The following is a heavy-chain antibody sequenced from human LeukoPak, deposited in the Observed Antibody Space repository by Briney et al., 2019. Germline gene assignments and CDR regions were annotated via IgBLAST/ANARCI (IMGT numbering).Heavy chain of an antibody. Sequence: GSLRLSCAASGFTVSSNYMSWVRQAPGKGLEWVSVIYSGGSTYYADSVKGRFTISRDNSKNTLYLQMNSLRAEDTAVYYCARVDSSGYYHNWFDPWGQGTLVTVSS. J-gene: IGHJ5*02. V-gene: IGHV3-53*01. D-gene: IGHD3-22*01. CDR3: ARVDSSGYYHNWFDP. CDR1: GFTVSSNY. CDR2: IYSGGST.